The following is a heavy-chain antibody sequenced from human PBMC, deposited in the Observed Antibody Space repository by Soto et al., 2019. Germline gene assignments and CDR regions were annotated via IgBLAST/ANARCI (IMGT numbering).Heavy chain of an antibody. V-gene: IGHV5-51*07. CDR3: ARSSTWSGMDV. D-gene: IGHD2-8*01. CDR2: IYPGDSDT. Sequence: GQSVNLPSTGPGYNVTGYSIGWVHQLPGKGLEWMGIIYPGDSDTRYSPSFQGQVTISADKSISTAYLQWSSLKASDTAMYYCARSSTWSGMDVWGQRTKV. CDR1: GYNVTGYS. J-gene: IGHJ6*02.